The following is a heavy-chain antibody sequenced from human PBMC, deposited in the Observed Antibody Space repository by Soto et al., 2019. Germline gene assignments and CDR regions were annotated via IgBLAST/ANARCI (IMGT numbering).Heavy chain of an antibody. CDR1: GYTFTSYD. CDR2: MNPNSGNT. Sequence: ASVKVSCKASGYTFTSYDINWVRQATGQGLEWMGWMNPNSGNTGYAQKFQGRVTMTRNTSISTAYMELSSLRSEDTAVYYCARDLVGYYDFWSGYRYYYYYYMDVWGKATTVTVSS. J-gene: IGHJ6*03. D-gene: IGHD3-3*01. CDR3: ARDLVGYYDFWSGYRYYYYYYMDV. V-gene: IGHV1-8*01.